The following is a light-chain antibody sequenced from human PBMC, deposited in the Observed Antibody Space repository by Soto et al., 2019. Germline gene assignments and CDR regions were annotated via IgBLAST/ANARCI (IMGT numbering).Light chain of an antibody. CDR1: SSNIGSHY. CDR3: GTWDSSLSAV. V-gene: IGLV1-51*01. Sequence: QAVVTQPPSVSAAPGQKVTISCSGSSSNIGSHYVSWYQHLPGTAPKLLIYDNNRRASGIPDRFSGSQSGTSATLGITGLQTGDEADYYCGTWDSSLSAVFGGGTKLTVL. J-gene: IGLJ2*01. CDR2: DNN.